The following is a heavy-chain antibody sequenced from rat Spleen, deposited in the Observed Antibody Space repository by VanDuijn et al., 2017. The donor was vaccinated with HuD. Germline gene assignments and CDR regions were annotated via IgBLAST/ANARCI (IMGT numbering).Heavy chain of an antibody. V-gene: IGHV5-7*01. J-gene: IGHJ2*01. CDR2: ISYDGSST. D-gene: IGHD1-11*01. Sequence: EVQLVESGGGLVQPGRSLKLSCAASGFTFSDYNMAWVRQAPKKGLEWVATISYDGSSTYYRDSVKGRFTISRDNAKSSLYLQMDSLRSEDTATYYCARHEDYGGYSRDYFGYWGQGVMVTVS. CDR1: GFTFSDYN. CDR3: ARHEDYGGYSRDYFGY.